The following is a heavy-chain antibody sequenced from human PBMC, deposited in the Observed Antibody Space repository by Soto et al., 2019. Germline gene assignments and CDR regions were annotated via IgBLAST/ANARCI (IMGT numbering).Heavy chain of an antibody. D-gene: IGHD3-10*01. V-gene: IGHV3-48*02. Sequence: EVQLVESGGGLVQPGGSLRLSCAASGFTFSSYSMNWVRQAPGKGLEWVSYISSSSSTIYYADSVKGRFTISRDNAKNSLYLQMNSLRDEDTAVYYCARGRYYYGSVGFDYWGQGTLVTVSS. CDR1: GFTFSSYS. J-gene: IGHJ4*02. CDR3: ARGRYYYGSVGFDY. CDR2: ISSSSSTI.